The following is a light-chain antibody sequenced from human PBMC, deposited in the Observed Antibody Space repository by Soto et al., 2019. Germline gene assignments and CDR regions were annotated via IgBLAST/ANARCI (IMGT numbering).Light chain of an antibody. J-gene: IGKJ2*01. CDR3: LQYNHWYA. CDR1: QSVNNN. Sequence: EIVMTQSPATLSVSPGERATLSCRASQSVNNNLAWYRQRPGQAPRLIIYRASIRATGIPARFSGSGFGTDFTLTISSLQSEDFAVYYCLQYNHWYASGHVTKLEIK. CDR2: RAS. V-gene: IGKV3-15*01.